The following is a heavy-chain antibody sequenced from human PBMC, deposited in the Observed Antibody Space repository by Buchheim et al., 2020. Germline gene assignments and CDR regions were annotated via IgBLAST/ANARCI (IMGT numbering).Heavy chain of an antibody. Sequence: QVQLQESGPGLVKPSQTLSLTCTVSGGSISSGGYYWSWIRQHPGKGLEWIGYIYYSESTYYNPSLKSRVSTSVDTSKNQFSLKLSSVTAADTAVYYCARVPVRNYDFWSGYFDNWGQGTL. V-gene: IGHV4-31*03. D-gene: IGHD3-3*01. CDR1: GGSISSGGYY. CDR2: IYYSEST. J-gene: IGHJ4*02. CDR3: ARVPVRNYDFWSGYFDN.